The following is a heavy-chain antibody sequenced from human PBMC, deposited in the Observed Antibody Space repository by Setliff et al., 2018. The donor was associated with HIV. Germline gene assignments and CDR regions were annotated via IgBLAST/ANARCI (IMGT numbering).Heavy chain of an antibody. Sequence: SETLSLTCTVSGGSISSRGDYWSWVRLHPGKGLEWIGYIYYTGSTYSNPSLQSRVRISVDTSKNQFSLRLNSVTAADTAVYYCARDSANGKTANLNYLDVWGKGTTVTVSS. D-gene: IGHD2-8*01. J-gene: IGHJ6*03. V-gene: IGHV4-31*03. CDR1: GGSISSRGDY. CDR3: ARDSANGKTANLNYLDV. CDR2: IYYTGST.